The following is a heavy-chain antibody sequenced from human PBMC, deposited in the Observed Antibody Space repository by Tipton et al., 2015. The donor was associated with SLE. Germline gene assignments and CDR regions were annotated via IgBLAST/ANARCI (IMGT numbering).Heavy chain of an antibody. CDR3: ARGLGSCGADICPH. J-gene: IGHJ4*02. CDR1: GASISSISYY. V-gene: IGHV4-39*01. D-gene: IGHD2-15*01. CDR2: VHYSGDT. Sequence: TLSLTCTISGASISSISYYWGWIRQPPGKGLEWIGSVHYSGDTYYNPSLGSRVALSVDTSKNQFSLSLSSVTAADTAVYYCARGLGSCGADICPHWGQGTLVTVSS.